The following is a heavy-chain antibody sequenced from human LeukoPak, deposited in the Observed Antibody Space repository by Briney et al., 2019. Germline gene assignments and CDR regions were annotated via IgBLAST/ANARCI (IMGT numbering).Heavy chain of an antibody. V-gene: IGHV3-72*01. CDR1: GFTFNDHY. D-gene: IGHD3-10*01. Sequence: PGGSLRLSCATSGFTFNDHYLGWVRQAPGKGLEWVGRTRNRANSYTKEYAASVKGRFTISRDDSKNSLRLQMNSLKTEDTAIYYCVASITSPSNYWGQGTLVTVSS. J-gene: IGHJ4*02. CDR2: TRNRANSYTK. CDR3: VASITSPSNY.